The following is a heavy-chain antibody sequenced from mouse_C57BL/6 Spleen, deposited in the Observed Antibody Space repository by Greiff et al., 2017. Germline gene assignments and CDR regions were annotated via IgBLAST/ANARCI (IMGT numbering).Heavy chain of an antibody. CDR2: ISYSGST. D-gene: IGHD4-1*01. V-gene: IGHV3-1*01. CDR3: ARAHLAGYFDY. Sequence: DVMLVESGPGMVKPSQSLSLTCTVTGYSITSGYDWHWIRHFPGNKLEWMGYISYSGSTNYNPSLKSRISITHDTSKNHFFLKLNSVTTEDTATDYCARAHLAGYFDYWGQGTTLTVSS. CDR1: GYSITSGYD. J-gene: IGHJ2*01.